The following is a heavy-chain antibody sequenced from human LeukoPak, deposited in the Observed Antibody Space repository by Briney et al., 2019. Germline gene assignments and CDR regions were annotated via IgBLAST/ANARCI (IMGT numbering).Heavy chain of an antibody. CDR2: ISYDGSNK. CDR1: GFTFSSYA. CDR3: AREGHYVTGFDY. V-gene: IGHV3-30*04. J-gene: IGHJ4*02. Sequence: GGSLRLSCAASGFTFSSYAMHWVRQAPGKGLEWVAVISYDGSNKYYADSVKGRFTISRDNSKNTLYLQMNSLRAEDTAVYYCAREGHYVTGFDYWGQGTLVTVSS. D-gene: IGHD4-17*01.